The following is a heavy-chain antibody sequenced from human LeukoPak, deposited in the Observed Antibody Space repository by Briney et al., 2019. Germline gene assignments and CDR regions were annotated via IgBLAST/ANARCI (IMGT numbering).Heavy chain of an antibody. CDR3: ARDDNSSYYSGP. V-gene: IGHV1-2*06. CDR1: GYTFIDYY. Sequence: ASVKVSSKASGYTFIDYYIHWVRQAPGQGLEWMGRINPSSGGTNYAQKFQGRVTMTRDTSISTAYMELSRMRSDDTAVYYCARDDNSSYYSGPWGQGTLVTVSS. J-gene: IGHJ5*02. CDR2: INPSSGGT. D-gene: IGHD3-22*01.